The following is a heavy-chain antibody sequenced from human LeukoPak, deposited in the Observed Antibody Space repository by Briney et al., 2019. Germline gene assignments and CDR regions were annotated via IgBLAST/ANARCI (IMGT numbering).Heavy chain of an antibody. Sequence: GGSLRLSCAASGFTFSNYAIHWVRQVPGRGLEWVALISSDGSVIYDADSVKGRFAISRDNSKNTLYLQINSLRPEDTAVYYCARDYYDFWSGYAYGMDVWGQGTTVTVSS. V-gene: IGHV3-30*01. J-gene: IGHJ6*02. CDR3: ARDYYDFWSGYAYGMDV. CDR1: GFTFSNYA. D-gene: IGHD3-3*01. CDR2: ISSDGSVI.